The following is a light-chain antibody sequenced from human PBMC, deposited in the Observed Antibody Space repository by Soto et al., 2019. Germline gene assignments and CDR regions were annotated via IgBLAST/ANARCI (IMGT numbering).Light chain of an antibody. V-gene: IGKV3-15*01. J-gene: IGKJ4*01. CDR1: QSVSSN. Sequence: EIGMTQSPATLSVSPGERATHTCRASQSVSSNLAWYQQKPGQAPRLLIYGASTRATGIPARFSGSGSGTEFTLTISSLQSEDFAVYYCQQYNNWPPPLTFGGGTKVEIK. CDR2: GAS. CDR3: QQYNNWPPPLT.